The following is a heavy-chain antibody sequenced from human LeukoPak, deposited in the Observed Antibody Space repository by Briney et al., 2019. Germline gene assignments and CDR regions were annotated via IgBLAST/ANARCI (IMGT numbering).Heavy chain of an antibody. CDR3: ASQIEPYYFDY. D-gene: IGHD1-14*01. CDR1: GFTFSNYW. J-gene: IGHJ4*02. Sequence: PGGSLRLSCAASGFTFSNYWMSWVRQAPGKGLEWVANTNPGGNTELYVDSVKGRFTISRNNAKNSLYLQMNSLRAEDTAVYYCASQIEPYYFDYWGQGTLVTVSS. CDR2: TNPGGNTE. V-gene: IGHV3-7*03.